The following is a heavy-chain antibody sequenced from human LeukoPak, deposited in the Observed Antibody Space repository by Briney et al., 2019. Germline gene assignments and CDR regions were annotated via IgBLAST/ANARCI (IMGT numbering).Heavy chain of an antibody. CDR3: ARVSMVRGVINLDYYYYYMDV. Sequence: SETLSLTCTVSGGSISSYYWSWIRQPAGKGLEWIGRIYTSESTNYNPSLKSRVTMSVDTSKNQFSLKLSSVTAADTAVYYCARVSMVRGVINLDYYYYYMDVWGKGTTVTVSS. CDR1: GGSISSYY. D-gene: IGHD3-10*01. J-gene: IGHJ6*03. CDR2: IYTSEST. V-gene: IGHV4-4*07.